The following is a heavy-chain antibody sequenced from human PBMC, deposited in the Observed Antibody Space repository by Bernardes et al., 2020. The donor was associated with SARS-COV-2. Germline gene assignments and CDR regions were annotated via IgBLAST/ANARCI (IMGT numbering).Heavy chain of an antibody. CDR3: ASPLESVVVATQFDY. Sequence: GSLRLSCAASGFTVSSNYMSWVRQAPGKGLEWVSVIYSGGSTYYADSVKGRFTISRDNSKNTLYLQMNSLRAEDAAVYYCASPLESVVVATQFDYWGQGTLVTVSS. J-gene: IGHJ4*02. CDR1: GFTVSSNY. V-gene: IGHV3-66*01. CDR2: IYSGGST. D-gene: IGHD2-15*01.